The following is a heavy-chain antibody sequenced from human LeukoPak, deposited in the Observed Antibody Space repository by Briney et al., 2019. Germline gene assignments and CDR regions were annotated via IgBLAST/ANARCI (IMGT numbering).Heavy chain of an antibody. CDR2: IIGSSGTT. J-gene: IGHJ3*02. CDR3: ARDERDYYGSGAAFDI. D-gene: IGHD3-10*01. Sequence: GSLRLSCVASGFSFNNYAMNWVRQAPGKGLEWVSLIIGSSGTTFYADSVKGRFTISRDNAKNSLYLQMNSLRAEDTAVYYCARDERDYYGSGAAFDIWGQGTMVTVSS. CDR1: GFSFNNYA. V-gene: IGHV3-23*01.